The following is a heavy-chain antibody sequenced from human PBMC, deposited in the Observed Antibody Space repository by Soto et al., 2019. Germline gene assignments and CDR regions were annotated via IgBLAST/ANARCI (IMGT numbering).Heavy chain of an antibody. CDR1: GFSLTTSGVG. Sequence: QITLNESGPAVVRPTETLTLTCRFSGFSLTTSGVGVGWIRQSPGKAPEWLALIYWDDDKRYSASLNSRLTIPKDTSKNQVVLTVSDLDPTDTATYYCAHRVLRTVFGLVTTTAIYFDFWGQGTPVAVSS. J-gene: IGHJ4*02. CDR3: AHRVLRTVFGLVTTTAIYFDF. CDR2: IYWDDDK. V-gene: IGHV2-5*02. D-gene: IGHD3-3*01.